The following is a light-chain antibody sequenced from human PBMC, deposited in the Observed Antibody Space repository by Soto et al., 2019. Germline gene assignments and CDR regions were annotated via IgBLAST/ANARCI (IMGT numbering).Light chain of an antibody. V-gene: IGKV1-5*03. J-gene: IGKJ2*01. CDR3: QQFNGHST. Sequence: DIQMTQSPSTLSAAVGDRVTITCRASQNVNRWLAWYQQKPGKAPKLLIYKASSLPSGDPSRFTGTGSGTEFTLTINNVQADDFATYYCQQFNGHSTFGQGTRLEIK. CDR1: QNVNRW. CDR2: KAS.